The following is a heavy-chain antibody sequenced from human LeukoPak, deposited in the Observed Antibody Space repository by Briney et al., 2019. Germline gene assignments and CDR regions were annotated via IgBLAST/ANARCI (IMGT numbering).Heavy chain of an antibody. CDR3: ARPLGGYIDDAFDI. J-gene: IGHJ3*02. Sequence: GTPSLTLPVPGGSLSSSSFYRGWDPQPPREGVGWVGGIYYSGSTYYNPSLKSRVTISVDTSKNQFSLKLSSVTAADTAVYYCARPLGGYIDDAFDIWGQGTMVTVSS. CDR2: IYYSGST. V-gene: IGHV4-39*07. CDR1: GGSLSSSSFY. D-gene: IGHD5-12*01.